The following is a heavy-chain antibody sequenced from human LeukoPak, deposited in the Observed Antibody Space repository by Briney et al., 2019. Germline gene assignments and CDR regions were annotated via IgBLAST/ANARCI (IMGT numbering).Heavy chain of an antibody. CDR2: TKSKTDGGTT. CDR1: GFTFRNAW. CDR3: TRGLLPGY. V-gene: IGHV3-15*01. Sequence: GGSLRLACAASGFTFRNAWMSWVRQAPGKGLEWVGRTKSKTDGGTTDYAAPVKGRFTISRDDSKNSLYLQMNSLKTEDTAVYYCTRGLLPGYWGQGTLVTVSS. J-gene: IGHJ4*02. D-gene: IGHD2/OR15-2a*01.